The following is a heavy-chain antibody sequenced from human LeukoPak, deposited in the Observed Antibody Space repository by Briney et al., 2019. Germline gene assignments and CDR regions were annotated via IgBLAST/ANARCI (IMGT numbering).Heavy chain of an antibody. CDR1: GLSFSTHA. D-gene: IGHD1-26*01. CDR3: VKFRGATDHYYYYMDV. CDR2: ISDSGGYT. Sequence: GGSLRLSCAGSGLSFSTHAMTWSRQAPGKGLEWVSAISDSGGYTYSADSVKGRFTISRDNSKNTVYLQMNSLRVEDTAVYYCVKFRGATDHYYYYMDVWGKGTTVTVSS. V-gene: IGHV3-23*01. J-gene: IGHJ6*03.